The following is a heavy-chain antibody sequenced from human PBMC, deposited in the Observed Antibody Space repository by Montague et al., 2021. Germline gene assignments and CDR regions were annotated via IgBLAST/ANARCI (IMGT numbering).Heavy chain of an antibody. J-gene: IGHJ5*02. CDR1: GGSFSGYY. Sequence: SETLSLTCTVYGGSFSGYYWSWICQSPGKGPEWIGEINHSGSTNYNPSLKSRVTISVDTSKNQFSLKLSSVTAADTAVYYCARRGVVTGWFDPWGQGTLVTVSS. CDR3: ARRGVVTGWFDP. V-gene: IGHV4-34*01. D-gene: IGHD2-21*02. CDR2: INHSGST.